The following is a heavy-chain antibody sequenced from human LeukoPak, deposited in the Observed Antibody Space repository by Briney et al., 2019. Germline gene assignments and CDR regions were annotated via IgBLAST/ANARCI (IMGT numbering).Heavy chain of an antibody. J-gene: IGHJ4*02. D-gene: IGHD6-19*01. Sequence: SETLSLTCTVSGGSISSYYWSWIRQPPGKGLEWIGYIYYSGSTNYNPSLKSRVTISVDTSKNQFSLKLSSVTAADTAVYYCAKTDSSGWYYFDYWGQGTLVTVSS. V-gene: IGHV4-59*01. CDR2: IYYSGST. CDR3: AKTDSSGWYYFDY. CDR1: GGSISSYY.